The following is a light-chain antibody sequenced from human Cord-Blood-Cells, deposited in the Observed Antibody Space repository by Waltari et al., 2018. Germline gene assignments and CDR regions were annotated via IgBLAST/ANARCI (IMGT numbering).Light chain of an antibody. Sequence: DIQMTQSPSSLSASVGDRATITCRASQSIRSYLNWYQQKPGKAPKLLIYAASSLQSGVPSRFSGSGSGTDFTLIISSLPPEDFATYYCQQSYSTPYSFGQGTKQQIK. V-gene: IGKV1-39*01. CDR3: QQSYSTPYS. J-gene: IGKJ2*03. CDR1: QSIRSY. CDR2: AAS.